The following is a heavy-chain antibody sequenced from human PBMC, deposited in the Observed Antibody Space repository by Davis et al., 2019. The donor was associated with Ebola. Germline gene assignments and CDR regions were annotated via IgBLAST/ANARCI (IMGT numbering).Heavy chain of an antibody. J-gene: IGHJ4*02. CDR2: IYYSGST. CDR3: ARGDYNNHIDY. CDR1: GDSISSGDYY. D-gene: IGHD4-11*01. V-gene: IGHV4-30-4*01. Sequence: PSETLSLTCTVSGDSISSGDYYWSWIRQPPGKGLEWIGYIYYSGSTYYTPSLKSRVTISVDRSKNQFSLKLTSVTAADPAVYYCARGDYNNHIDYWGQGTLVTVSS.